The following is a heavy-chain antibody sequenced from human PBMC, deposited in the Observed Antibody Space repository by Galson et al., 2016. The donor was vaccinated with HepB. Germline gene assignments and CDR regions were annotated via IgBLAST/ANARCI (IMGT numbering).Heavy chain of an antibody. Sequence: SETLSLTCAVSGGSISSDAWWSWVRQPPGQGLEWVGQISHSGRVNYTPSLASRVTISIDTSNNYFSLRLTSVTAADTALYYCARQYRGGPSDYWGQGTLVIVSS. CDR2: ISHSGRV. J-gene: IGHJ4*02. CDR1: GGSISSDAW. D-gene: IGHD6-25*01. CDR3: ARQYRGGPSDY. V-gene: IGHV4-4*02.